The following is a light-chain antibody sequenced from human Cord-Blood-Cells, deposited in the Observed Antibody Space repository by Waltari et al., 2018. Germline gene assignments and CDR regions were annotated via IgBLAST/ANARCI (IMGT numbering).Light chain of an antibody. CDR3: QQYGSSPPMYT. Sequence: EIVLTQSPGTLSLSPGERATLSCRASQSVSSSYLDWYQQKPGQAPRLLIYGASSRATGIPDRFSGSGSGTDFTLTISRLEPEDFAVYYCQQYGSSPPMYTFGQGTKLEIK. V-gene: IGKV3-20*01. CDR1: QSVSSSY. J-gene: IGKJ2*01. CDR2: GAS.